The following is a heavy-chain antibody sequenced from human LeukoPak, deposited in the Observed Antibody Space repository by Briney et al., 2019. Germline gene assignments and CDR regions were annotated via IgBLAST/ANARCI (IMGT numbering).Heavy chain of an antibody. Sequence: GGSLRLSCAASGFTVSSNYMSWVRQAPGKGLEWVSVIYSGGSTYYADSVKGRFTISRDNSKNSLYLQMNNLRTEDTALYYCAKDNRKIHLWSAIDYWGQGTLVTVSS. CDR2: IYSGGST. D-gene: IGHD5-18*01. CDR3: AKDNRKIHLWSAIDY. J-gene: IGHJ4*02. CDR1: GFTVSSNY. V-gene: IGHV3-53*05.